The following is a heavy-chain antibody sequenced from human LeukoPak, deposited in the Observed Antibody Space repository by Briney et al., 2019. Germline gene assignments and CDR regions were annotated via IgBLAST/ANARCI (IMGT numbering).Heavy chain of an antibody. CDR3: AKVLSGSQDY. Sequence: GESLRLSCAASGFTFSGHAMSWVRQAPGKGLNWLSTITGGAENTYYADSVKGRFTISRDNSKNTVYLQMDSLRVEDTAAYYCAKVLSGSQDYWGQGTLVTVFS. CDR2: ITGGAENT. D-gene: IGHD1-26*01. J-gene: IGHJ4*02. V-gene: IGHV3-23*01. CDR1: GFTFSGHA.